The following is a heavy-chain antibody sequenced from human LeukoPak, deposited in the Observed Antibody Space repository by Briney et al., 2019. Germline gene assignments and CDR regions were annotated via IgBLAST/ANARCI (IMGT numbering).Heavy chain of an antibody. Sequence: GGSLRLSCAASGFTFSSYAMHWVRQAPGKGLEWVSAISGSGGSTYYADSVKGRFTISRDNSKNTLYLQMNSLRAEDTAVYYCAKGKSGSYTFDYWGQGTLVTVSS. CDR1: GFTFSSYA. CDR3: AKGKSGSYTFDY. D-gene: IGHD1-26*01. J-gene: IGHJ4*02. CDR2: ISGSGGST. V-gene: IGHV3-23*01.